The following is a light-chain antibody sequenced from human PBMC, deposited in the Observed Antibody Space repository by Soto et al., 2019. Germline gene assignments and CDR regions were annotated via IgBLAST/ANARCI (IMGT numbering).Light chain of an antibody. V-gene: IGLV1-40*01. Sequence: QSVLTQTPSVSGAPGQRVTISCTGTNSNIGAGYDVHWYQHLPGRAPKLLIFGNTHRPSGVPDRFSGSKSGTSASLAITGLQPEDEADYYCQSFDNRLSGFYVFGSGTKLTVL. CDR2: GNT. CDR3: QSFDNRLSGFYV. J-gene: IGLJ1*01. CDR1: NSNIGAGYD.